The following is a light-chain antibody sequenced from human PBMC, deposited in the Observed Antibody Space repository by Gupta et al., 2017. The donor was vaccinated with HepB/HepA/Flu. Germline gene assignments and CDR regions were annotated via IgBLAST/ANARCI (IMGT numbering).Light chain of an antibody. CDR2: WAS. Sequence: DIVLTQSPDSLAVSLGERATINCKSSQSVLYSSNNKNYLAWYQQKPGQPPKLLNYWASTRESGVPDRFSGSGSGTDFTLNISSLQAEDVSVYYCQQYYRTHRYTFGQGTKLEIK. CDR1: QSVLYSSNNKNY. V-gene: IGKV4-1*01. CDR3: QQYYRTHRYT. J-gene: IGKJ2*01.